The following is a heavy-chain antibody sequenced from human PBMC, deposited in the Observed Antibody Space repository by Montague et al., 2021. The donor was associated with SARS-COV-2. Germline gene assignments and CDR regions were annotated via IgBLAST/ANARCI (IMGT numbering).Heavy chain of an antibody. CDR3: ARGGGNSADYYNYTMDV. D-gene: IGHD4-23*01. CDR1: GGSISNYY. V-gene: IGHV4-59*01. J-gene: IGHJ6*02. CDR2: IYHNGST. Sequence: SETLSLTCTVSGGSISNYYWTWIRRPPGKGLESIGYIYHNGSTKYNPSLKSRVTISVDTSKNQFSLKLSSVSVADTAVYYCARGGGNSADYYNYTMDVWGQGTTVTVFS.